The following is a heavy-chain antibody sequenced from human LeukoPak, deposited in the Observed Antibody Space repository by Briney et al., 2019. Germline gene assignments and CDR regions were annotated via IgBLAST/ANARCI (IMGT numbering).Heavy chain of an antibody. D-gene: IGHD3-3*01. V-gene: IGHV3-21*01. CDR1: GFTFSSYS. CDR2: ISSSSSYI. J-gene: IGHJ4*02. Sequence: PGGSLRLSCAASGFTFSSYSMNWVRQAPGKGLEWVSSISSSSSYIYYADSVKGRFTISRDNAKNSLYLQMNSLRAEDTAVYYCAREPKGIFGVVTLSYFDYWGQGTLVTVSS. CDR3: AREPKGIFGVVTLSYFDY.